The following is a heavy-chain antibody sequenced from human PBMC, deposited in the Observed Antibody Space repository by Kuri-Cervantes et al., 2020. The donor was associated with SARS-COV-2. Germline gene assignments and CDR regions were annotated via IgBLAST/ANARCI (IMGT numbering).Heavy chain of an antibody. J-gene: IGHJ5*02. V-gene: IGHV4-30-2*01. CDR2: IYHSGST. D-gene: IGHD2-2*01. Sequence: SETLSLTCAVSGGSISSGGYSWSWIRQPPGKGLEWIGYIYHSGSTYYNPSLKSRVTISVDTSKNQFSLKLSSVTAADTAVYYCARTLPRYCSSTSCGRNWFDPWGQGTLVTVSS. CDR1: GGSISSGGYS. CDR3: ARTLPRYCSSTSCGRNWFDP.